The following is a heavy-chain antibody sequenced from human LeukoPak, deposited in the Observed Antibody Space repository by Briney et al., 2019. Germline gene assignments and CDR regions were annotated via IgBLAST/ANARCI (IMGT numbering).Heavy chain of an antibody. CDR1: GVTVSTNY. Sequence: GGSLTLSCAVSGVTVSTNYMGWVRQAPGKGLEWVSVIYADGGGGGTYYADSVKGRFTISRDNSKNTLYLQMNSLRAEDTAVYYCARDGRGSGWPYYYYYGMDVWGQGTTVTVSS. CDR2: IYADGGGGGT. V-gene: IGHV3-53*01. CDR3: ARDGRGSGWPYYYYYGMDV. D-gene: IGHD6-19*01. J-gene: IGHJ6*02.